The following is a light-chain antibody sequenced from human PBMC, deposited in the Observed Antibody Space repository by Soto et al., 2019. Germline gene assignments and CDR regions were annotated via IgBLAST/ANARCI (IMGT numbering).Light chain of an antibody. Sequence: VLTQSPGTLSLSPGERATLSCRASQSVSSSYLAWYQQKPGQAPRLLIYGASSRATGIPDRFSGSGSGTDFTLTISRLEPEDFAVYYCQQYGSSPALTFGGGTKVDNK. J-gene: IGKJ4*01. CDR1: QSVSSSY. CDR3: QQYGSSPALT. V-gene: IGKV3-20*01. CDR2: GAS.